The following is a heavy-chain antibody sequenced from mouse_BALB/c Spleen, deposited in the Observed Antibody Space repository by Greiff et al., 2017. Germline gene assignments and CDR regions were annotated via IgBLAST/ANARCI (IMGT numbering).Heavy chain of an antibody. CDR3: ARSRDGPSGGGFFAY. J-gene: IGHJ3*01. CDR2: ISSGSSTI. D-gene: IGHD1-1*02. Sequence: EVKLMESGGGLVQPGGSRKLSCAASGFTFSSFGMHWVRQAPEKGLEWVAYISSGSSTIYYADTVKGRFTISRDNPKNTLFLQMTSLRSEDTAMYYCARSRDGPSGGGFFAYWGQGTLVTVSA. CDR1: GFTFSSFG. V-gene: IGHV5-17*02.